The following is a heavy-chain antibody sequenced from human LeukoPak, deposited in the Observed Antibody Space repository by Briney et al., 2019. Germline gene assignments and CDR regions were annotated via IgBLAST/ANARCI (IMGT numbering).Heavy chain of an antibody. CDR2: IKGDGSST. J-gene: IGHJ4*02. CDR3: ARLGARSGSYDY. V-gene: IGHV3-74*01. Sequence: GGSLRLSCATSGFTFSSYWMHWVRQVPGKGLVWVSRIKGDGSSTSYADSVKGRFTISRDNAKNTLYLQMNSLRAEDTAVYYCARLGARSGSYDYWGQGTLVTVSS. CDR1: GFTFSSYW. D-gene: IGHD3-10*01.